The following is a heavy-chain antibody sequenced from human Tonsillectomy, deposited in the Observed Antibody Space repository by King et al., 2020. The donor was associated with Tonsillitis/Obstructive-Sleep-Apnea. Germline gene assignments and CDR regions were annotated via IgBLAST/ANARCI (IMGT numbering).Heavy chain of an antibody. CDR2: IYSGGST. Sequence: VQLVESGGGLVQPGGSLRLSCAASGFTVSSNYMSWVRQAPGKGLEWVSVIYSGGSTYYADSVKGRFTISRDNSKNTLYLQMNSLRAEDTAVYYCARALLYADFDYWGQGTLFTVSS. V-gene: IGHV3-66*01. D-gene: IGHD2-15*01. J-gene: IGHJ4*02. CDR3: ARALLYADFDY. CDR1: GFTVSSNY.